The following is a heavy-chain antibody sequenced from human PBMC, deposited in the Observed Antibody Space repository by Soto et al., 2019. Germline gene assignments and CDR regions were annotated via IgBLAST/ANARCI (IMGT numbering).Heavy chain of an antibody. CDR2: ISGSGGST. V-gene: IGHV3-23*01. Sequence: EVQLLESGGGLVQPGGSLRLSCAASGFTFSSYAMSWVRQAPGKGLEWVSAISGSGGSTYYADSVKGRFTISRDNSKNTQYLQKNSLRAEDTAVYYCANAYGDYVWGSLDYLGQGTLVTVSS. CDR1: GFTFSSYA. D-gene: IGHD3-16*01. J-gene: IGHJ4*02. CDR3: ANAYGDYVWGSLDY.